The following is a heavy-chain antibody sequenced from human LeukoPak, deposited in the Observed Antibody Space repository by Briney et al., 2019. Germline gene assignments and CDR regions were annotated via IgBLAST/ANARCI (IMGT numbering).Heavy chain of an antibody. CDR2: IYYSGST. Sequence: PSETLSLTCTVSGGSISSYYWSWIRQPPGKGLEWIGHIYYSGSTNYNPSLKSRVTISVDTSKNQFSLKLSSVTAADTAVYYCARAGSGYDPFDYWGQGTLVTVSS. J-gene: IGHJ4*02. V-gene: IGHV4-59*01. D-gene: IGHD2-2*01. CDR3: ARAGSGYDPFDY. CDR1: GGSISSYY.